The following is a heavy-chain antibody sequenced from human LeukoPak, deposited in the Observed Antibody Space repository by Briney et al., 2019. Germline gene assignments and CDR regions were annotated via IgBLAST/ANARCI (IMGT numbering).Heavy chain of an antibody. CDR2: IYYSGST. CDR3: ARQQVEMATHFDY. D-gene: IGHD5-24*01. V-gene: IGHV4-39*01. CDR1: GGSISSSSYY. J-gene: IGHJ4*02. Sequence: SETLSLTCTVSGGSISSSSYYWGWIRQPPGKGLEWIGSIYYSGSTHYNPSLKSRVTISVDTSKNQFSLKLSSVTAADTAVYYCARQQVEMATHFDYWGQGTLVTVSS.